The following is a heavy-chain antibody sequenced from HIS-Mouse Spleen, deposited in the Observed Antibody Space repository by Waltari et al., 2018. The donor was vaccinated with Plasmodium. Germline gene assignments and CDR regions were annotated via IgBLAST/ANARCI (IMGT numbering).Heavy chain of an antibody. J-gene: IGHJ4*02. CDR3: ARESSSSWYFDY. CDR1: GFTLSSYS. Sequence: EVQLVESGGGLVKHGGSLSLSCAASGFTLSSYSMNWFRQAPGKGLEWVSSISSSSSYIYYADSVKGRFTISRDNAKNSLYLQMNSLRAEDTAVYYCARESSSSWYFDYWGQGTLVTVSS. V-gene: IGHV3-21*01. D-gene: IGHD6-13*01. CDR2: ISSSSSYI.